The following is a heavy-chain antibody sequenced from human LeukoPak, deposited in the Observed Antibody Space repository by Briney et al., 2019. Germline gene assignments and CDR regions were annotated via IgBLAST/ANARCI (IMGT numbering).Heavy chain of an antibody. V-gene: IGHV4-39*01. D-gene: IGHD4-17*01. CDR3: ARGGNYGDYDGYFDY. Sequence: SETLSLTCTVSGDSISSRNYYWGWIRQPPGKGLEWIGSIYYTESTYYNPSLKSRVTISVDTSKNQFSLKVTSVTAADTAVYYCARGGNYGDYDGYFDYWGQGTLVTVSS. CDR2: IYYTEST. J-gene: IGHJ4*02. CDR1: GDSISSRNYY.